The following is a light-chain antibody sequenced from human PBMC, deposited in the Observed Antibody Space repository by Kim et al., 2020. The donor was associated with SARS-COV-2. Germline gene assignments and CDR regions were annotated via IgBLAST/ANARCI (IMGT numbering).Light chain of an antibody. J-gene: IGKJ2*01. CDR2: GVS. V-gene: IGKV3-20*01. Sequence: EIVLTQSPDTLSLSPGERATLSCRASQSVTNNYLAWYQHKPGQAPRLLIYGVSKRATGIPDRFSGSGSGTDFTLTISRLEPEDFVVYSCQYYGRSLYTFGQGTKLEI. CDR3: QYYGRSLYT. CDR1: QSVTNNY.